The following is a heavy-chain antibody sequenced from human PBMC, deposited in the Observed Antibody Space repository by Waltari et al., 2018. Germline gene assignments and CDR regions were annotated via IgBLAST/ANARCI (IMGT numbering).Heavy chain of an antibody. Sequence: EVQLVESGGGLVQPGGSLRLSCAASGFTFSSYSMNWVRQAPGKGLAWFSYISSSSSTIYYADSVKGRFTISRDNAKNSLYLQMNSLRAEDTAVYYCARDPFAYDYVWGSYRSLDAFDIWGQGTMVTVSS. CDR1: GFTFSSYS. CDR3: ARDPFAYDYVWGSYRSLDAFDI. D-gene: IGHD3-16*02. CDR2: ISSSSSTI. J-gene: IGHJ3*02. V-gene: IGHV3-48*04.